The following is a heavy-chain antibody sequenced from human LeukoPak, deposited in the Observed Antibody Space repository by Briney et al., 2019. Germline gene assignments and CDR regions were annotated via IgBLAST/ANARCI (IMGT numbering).Heavy chain of an antibody. CDR3: ARGGAYGDTRY. CDR2: SNWNGART. J-gene: IGHJ4*02. V-gene: IGHV3-20*04. Sequence: GGSLRLSCAASGFPFDDYGMTWVRQAPGKGLEWVSDSNWNGARTGYADSVKGRFTISRDNSKNTLYLQMNSLRAEDTAVYYCARGGAYGDTRYWGQGTLVTVSS. D-gene: IGHD4-17*01. CDR1: GFPFDDYG.